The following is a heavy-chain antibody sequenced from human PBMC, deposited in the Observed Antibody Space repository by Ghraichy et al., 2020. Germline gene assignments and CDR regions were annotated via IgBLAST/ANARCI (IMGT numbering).Heavy chain of an antibody. Sequence: SETLSLTCSVFGGSISSGNYYWSWIRQHPGKGLEWIGNINHSGRTYSNAALKSRLAMSVDTSKNQFSLKLISVTAADTVVYFCASFNCTSTSCYPLFENWGQGTRVTVSS. V-gene: IGHV4-31*03. J-gene: IGHJ4*02. CDR3: ASFNCTSTSCYPLFEN. D-gene: IGHD2-2*01. CDR2: INHSGRT. CDR1: GGSISSGNYY.